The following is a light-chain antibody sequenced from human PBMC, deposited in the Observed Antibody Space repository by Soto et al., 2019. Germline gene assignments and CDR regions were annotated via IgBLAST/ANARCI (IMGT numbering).Light chain of an antibody. CDR3: QQYSNWPS. Sequence: EIVMTQSPDTLSVSPGDRAILSCRASQSVSSHVVWYQQRPGQAPRLLIYGASTRATGTPGRISGSGSGTEFTLTISSLQSEDSAIYYCQQYSNWPSFGQGTKVEIK. CDR2: GAS. J-gene: IGKJ1*01. CDR1: QSVSSH. V-gene: IGKV3-15*01.